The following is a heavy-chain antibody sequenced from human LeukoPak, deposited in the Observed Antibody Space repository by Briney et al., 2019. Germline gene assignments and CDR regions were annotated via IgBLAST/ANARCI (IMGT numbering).Heavy chain of an antibody. Sequence: SETLSLTCDVYGESFSGFYWSWIRQPPGKGLEWIGEINHSGSTNYNPSLKSRVTISVDTSKNQFSLKLSSVTAADTAVYYCPRGGYNWNYWGQGTLVTVSS. D-gene: IGHD1-20*01. CDR2: INHSGST. V-gene: IGHV4-34*01. J-gene: IGHJ4*02. CDR1: GESFSGFY. CDR3: PRGGYNWNY.